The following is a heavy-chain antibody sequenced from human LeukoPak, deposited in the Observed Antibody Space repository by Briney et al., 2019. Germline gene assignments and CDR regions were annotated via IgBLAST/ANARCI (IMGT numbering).Heavy chain of an antibody. J-gene: IGHJ4*02. CDR3: ARAVKGSGSWYFDY. V-gene: IGHV4-34*01. Sequence: SETLSLTCGVYDGSFSSYYWSWIRQPPGKGLEWIGEINHSGSTNYNPSLKSRVTISVDTSKNQFSLKLNSVTAADTAVYYCARAVKGSGSWYFDYWGQGTLVTVSS. D-gene: IGHD3-10*01. CDR2: INHSGST. CDR1: DGSFSSYY.